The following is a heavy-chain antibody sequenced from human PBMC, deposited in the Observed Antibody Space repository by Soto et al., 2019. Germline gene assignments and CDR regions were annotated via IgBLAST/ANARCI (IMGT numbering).Heavy chain of an antibody. V-gene: IGHV1-69*06. Sequence: VKVSCKASGGTFSSYATSWVRQAPGQGLEWMGGIIPIFGTANYAQKFQGRVTITADKSTSTAYMELSSLRSEDTAVYYCARDLWDGSGSYVYFDYWGQGTLVTVSS. CDR2: IIPIFGTA. CDR1: GGTFSSYA. D-gene: IGHD3-10*01. CDR3: ARDLWDGSGSYVYFDY. J-gene: IGHJ4*02.